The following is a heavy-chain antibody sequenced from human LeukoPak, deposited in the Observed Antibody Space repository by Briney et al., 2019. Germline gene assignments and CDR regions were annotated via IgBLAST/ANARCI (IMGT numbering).Heavy chain of an antibody. CDR2: FDPEDGET. Sequence: ASVKVSCKVSGYTLTELSMHWVRQAPGKGLEWMGGFDPEDGETIYAQKFQGRVTMTEDTSTDTAYMELSGLRSEDTAVYYCATALRVATYFDYWGQGTLVTVSS. D-gene: IGHD5-12*01. V-gene: IGHV1-24*01. CDR1: GYTLTELS. CDR3: ATALRVATYFDY. J-gene: IGHJ4*02.